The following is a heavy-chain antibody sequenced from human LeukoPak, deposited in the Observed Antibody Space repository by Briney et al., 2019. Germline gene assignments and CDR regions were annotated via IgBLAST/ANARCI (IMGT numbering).Heavy chain of an antibody. Sequence: GGSLRLFCTGSGFTFGDYAMSWVRQAPGKGLEWVGFIRGKAYGGTTEYAASVKGRFTISRDDSKSIAYLQMNSLKTEDSAVYYCSRDESMFDYWGQGTLVTVSS. CDR3: SRDESMFDY. J-gene: IGHJ4*02. D-gene: IGHD2/OR15-2a*01. CDR1: GFTFGDYA. CDR2: IRGKAYGGTT. V-gene: IGHV3-49*04.